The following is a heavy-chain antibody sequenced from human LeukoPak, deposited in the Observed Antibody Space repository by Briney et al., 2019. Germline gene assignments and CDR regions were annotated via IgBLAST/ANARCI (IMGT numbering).Heavy chain of an antibody. Sequence: GGSLRLSCAASGFTVSSNYMHWVRQAPGKGLEWVAFIRYDGSNKYYADSVKGRFTISRDNSKNTLYLQMNSLRAEDTAVYYCAKDDLRYSSSWSGAFDIWGQGTMVTVSS. J-gene: IGHJ3*02. CDR3: AKDDLRYSSSWSGAFDI. V-gene: IGHV3-30*02. CDR1: GFTVSSNY. D-gene: IGHD6-13*01. CDR2: IRYDGSNK.